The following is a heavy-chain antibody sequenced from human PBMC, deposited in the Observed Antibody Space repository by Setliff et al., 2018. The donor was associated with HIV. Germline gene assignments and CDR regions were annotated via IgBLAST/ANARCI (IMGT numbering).Heavy chain of an antibody. J-gene: IGHJ4*02. Sequence: GGSLRLSCAASGFIFSDAWMAWVRQAPGKGLEWVGRIKNKADGETTDYAPPVKDRFTIFRDDSKNMLYLQMSNLKIEDAAVYYCLRYFDHWGQGSLVTVSS. V-gene: IGHV3-15*05. CDR3: LRYFDH. CDR1: GFIFSDAW. CDR2: IKNKADGETT.